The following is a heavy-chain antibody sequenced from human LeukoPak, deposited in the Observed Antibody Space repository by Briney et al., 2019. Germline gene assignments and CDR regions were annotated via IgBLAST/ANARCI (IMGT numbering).Heavy chain of an antibody. D-gene: IGHD2-15*01. V-gene: IGHV3-30*18. CDR3: AKDQKYCSGGSCPPYYFDY. J-gene: IGHJ4*02. Sequence: PGRSLRLSCAASGFTFSSYGMHWVRQAPGKGLEWVAVISYVGSNKYYADSGKGRFTISRDNSKNTLYLQMNSLRAEDTAVYYCAKDQKYCSGGSCPPYYFDYWGQGTLVTVSS. CDR2: ISYVGSNK. CDR1: GFTFSSYG.